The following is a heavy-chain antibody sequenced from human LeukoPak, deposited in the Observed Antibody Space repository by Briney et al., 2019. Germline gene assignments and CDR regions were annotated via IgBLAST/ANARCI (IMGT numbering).Heavy chain of an antibody. CDR3: ASTLYSGTYSYTH. CDR2: IYTSGGT. Sequence: PSETLSLTCTVSGGSINTYYWSWIRQPAGKGLEWIGRIYTSGGTNYNPSLKSRVTMSVDTSKNQFSLKLNSVTAADTAVYYCASTLYSGTYSYTHWGQGTLVTVSS. D-gene: IGHD1-26*01. V-gene: IGHV4-4*07. J-gene: IGHJ4*02. CDR1: GGSINTYY.